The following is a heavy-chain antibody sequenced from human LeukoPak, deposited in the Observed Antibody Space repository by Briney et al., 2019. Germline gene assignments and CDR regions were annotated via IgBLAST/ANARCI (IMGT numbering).Heavy chain of an antibody. CDR1: GFTFSTYS. CDR3: ARDRTMTGDRGIDY. Sequence: GGSLRLSCAASGFTFSTYSMNWVRQAPGKGLEWASAISNSGYTYYADSLKGRVTISRDNAKSSLYLQMNSLRAEDTAVYYCARDRTMTGDRGIDYWGQGTPVTVSS. J-gene: IGHJ4*02. D-gene: IGHD3-22*01. V-gene: IGHV3-21*01. CDR2: ISNSGYT.